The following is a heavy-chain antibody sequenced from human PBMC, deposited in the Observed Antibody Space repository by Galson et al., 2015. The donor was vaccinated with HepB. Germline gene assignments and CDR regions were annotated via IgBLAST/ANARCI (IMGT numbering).Heavy chain of an antibody. Sequence: ETLSLTCAVYGGSFSGYYWSWIRQPPGKGLEWIGEINHSGSTNYNPSLKSRVTISVDTSKNQFSLKLSSVTAADTAVYYCARGEKGVAVAGRVYFDYWGQGTLVTVSS. V-gene: IGHV4-34*01. CDR1: GGSFSGYY. D-gene: IGHD6-19*01. CDR3: ARGEKGVAVAGRVYFDY. CDR2: INHSGST. J-gene: IGHJ4*02.